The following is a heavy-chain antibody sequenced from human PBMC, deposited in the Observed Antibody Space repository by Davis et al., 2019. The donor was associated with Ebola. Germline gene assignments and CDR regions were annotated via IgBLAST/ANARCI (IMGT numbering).Heavy chain of an antibody. Sequence: SETLSLTCTVSGGSISNSFYNWGWIRQTPEKGLEWIASIYYSGNTNYNPSLKSRVTISVDTSKNQFSLKLSSVTAADTAVYYCARTHTYYDFWSGYPQGPRFDPWGQGTLVTVSS. D-gene: IGHD3-3*01. J-gene: IGHJ5*02. CDR1: GGSISNSFYN. CDR2: IYYSGNT. V-gene: IGHV4-39*01. CDR3: ARTHTYYDFWSGYPQGPRFDP.